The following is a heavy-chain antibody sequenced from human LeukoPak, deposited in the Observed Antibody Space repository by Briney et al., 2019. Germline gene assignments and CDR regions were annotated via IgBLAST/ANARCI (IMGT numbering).Heavy chain of an antibody. D-gene: IGHD3-22*01. J-gene: IGHJ4*02. CDR2: ISSNGGTT. CDR3: VKRVSSGHYYDC. V-gene: IGHV3-64D*09. Sequence: GGSLRLSCSASGFTLSSHAMHWVRQAPGKGLEYVSAISSNGGTTYYADSVKGRFTISRDDSKNTLYLQMSSLRDEDTAMYYCVKRVSSGHYYDCWGQGTLVTVSS. CDR1: GFTLSSHA.